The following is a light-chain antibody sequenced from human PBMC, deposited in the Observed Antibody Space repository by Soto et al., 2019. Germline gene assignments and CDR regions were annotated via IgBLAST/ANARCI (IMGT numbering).Light chain of an antibody. CDR3: AAWDDSLMGV. CDR2: SNN. J-gene: IGLJ2*01. V-gene: IGLV1-44*01. CDR1: SYNIGSNT. Sequence: QSVLTQPPSASGTPGQRVTISCSGSSYNIGSNTVSWYQQLPGTAPKLLVYSNNQRPSGVPDRFSGSKSGTSASLAISGLQSEDEADYYCAAWDDSLMGVFGGGTKLTVL.